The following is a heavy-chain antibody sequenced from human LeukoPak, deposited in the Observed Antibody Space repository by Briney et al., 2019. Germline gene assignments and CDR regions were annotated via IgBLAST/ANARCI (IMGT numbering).Heavy chain of an antibody. CDR1: GGSISSSSYY. J-gene: IGHJ4*02. Sequence: PSETLSLTCTVSGGSISSSSYYWGWIRQPPGKGLEWIGSIYYSGSTNYNPSLKSRVTISVDTSKNQFSLKLSSVTAADTAVYYCASYGRGSDYWGQGTLVTVSS. D-gene: IGHD3-10*01. V-gene: IGHV4-39*07. CDR3: ASYGRGSDY. CDR2: IYYSGST.